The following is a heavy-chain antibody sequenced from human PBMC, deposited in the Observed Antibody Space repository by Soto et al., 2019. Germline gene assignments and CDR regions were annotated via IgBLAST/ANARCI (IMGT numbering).Heavy chain of an antibody. Sequence: PGGSLRLSCAASGFTFSSYSMNWVRQAPGKGLEWVSSISSSSSYIYYADSVKGRFTISRDNAKNSLYLQMNSLRAEDTAVYYCARDRNSFGGSYEGYWGKGTLVTVSS. CDR1: GFTFSSYS. J-gene: IGHJ4*02. CDR3: ARDRNSFGGSYEGY. CDR2: ISSSSSYI. V-gene: IGHV3-21*01. D-gene: IGHD1-26*01.